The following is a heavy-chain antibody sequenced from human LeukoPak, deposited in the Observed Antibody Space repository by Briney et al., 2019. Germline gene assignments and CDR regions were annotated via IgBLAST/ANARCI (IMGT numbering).Heavy chain of an antibody. V-gene: IGHV4-59*01. D-gene: IGHD6-19*01. J-gene: IGHJ4*02. Sequence: KPSETLSLTCTVSGGSISSYYWSWIRQPPGKGLEWIGYIYYSGSTNHNPSLKSRVTISVDTSKNQFSLKLSSVTAADTAVYYCARGGDIAVAEDYWGQGTLVTVSS. CDR3: ARGGDIAVAEDY. CDR2: IYYSGST. CDR1: GGSISSYY.